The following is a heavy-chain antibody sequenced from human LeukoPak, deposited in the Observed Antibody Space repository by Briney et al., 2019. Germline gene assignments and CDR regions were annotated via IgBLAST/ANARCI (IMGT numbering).Heavy chain of an antibody. CDR1: GGTFSSYA. D-gene: IGHD2-15*01. J-gene: IGHJ1*01. Sequence: SVKVSCKVFGGTFSSYAINWVRQAPGQGLEWMGRIIPMLGTVNYAQKFQGRVTIIADKFTSTAYMELSSLRSEDTAVYFCAREPAIIGYCSGGSCYGGQYFQHWGQGTLVTVSS. CDR3: AREPAIIGYCSGGSCYGGQYFQH. V-gene: IGHV1-69*04. CDR2: IIPMLGTV.